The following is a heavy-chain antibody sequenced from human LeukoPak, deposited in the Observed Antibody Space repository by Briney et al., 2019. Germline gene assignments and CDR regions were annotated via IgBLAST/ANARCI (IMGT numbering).Heavy chain of an antibody. Sequence: SVKVSCKASGGTFSSYAISWVRQAPGQGLEWMGRIIPIFGTANYAQKFQGRVTITTDESTSTAYMELSSLRSEDTAVYYCAIEAYYYYYYMDVWGKGTTVTVSS. J-gene: IGHJ6*03. CDR1: GGTFSSYA. V-gene: IGHV1-69*05. CDR3: AIEAYYYYYYMDV. CDR2: IIPIFGTA.